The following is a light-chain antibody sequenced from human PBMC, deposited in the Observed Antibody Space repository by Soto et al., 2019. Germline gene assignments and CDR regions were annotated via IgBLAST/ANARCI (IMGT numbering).Light chain of an antibody. Sequence: EIVWPKSTATLCLSLGERATLSCRAGQNICTSLVWSQQKPGQSPRLLIYDASHRATGVPARFSGSGSGTDFTLTISGLEPEDFAVYYCQQRSVWPIPFGQRTRLAI. CDR3: QQRSVWPIP. V-gene: IGKV3-11*01. CDR1: QNICTS. J-gene: IGKJ5*01. CDR2: DAS.